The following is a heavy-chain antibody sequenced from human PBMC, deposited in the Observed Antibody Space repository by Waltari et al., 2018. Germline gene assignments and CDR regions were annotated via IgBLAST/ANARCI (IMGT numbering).Heavy chain of an antibody. V-gene: IGHV4-61*02. J-gene: IGHJ6*03. D-gene: IGHD2-2*01. CDR3: ARGNCSDTTCYGNYYMDV. CDR1: GDSIRSGNYY. Sequence: QVQLQESGPGLVKPSQTLSLTCTVPGDSIRSGNYYWSWIRQPAGKGLEWIGRIYNSGSTRYNPSLKSRVTISVDTSKNQFSLKVSSVTAADTAMYYCARGNCSDTTCYGNYYMDVWGKGTTVTVSS. CDR2: IYNSGST.